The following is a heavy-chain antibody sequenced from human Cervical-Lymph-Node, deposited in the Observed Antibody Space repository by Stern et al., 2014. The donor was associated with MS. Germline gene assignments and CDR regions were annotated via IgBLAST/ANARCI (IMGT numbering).Heavy chain of an antibody. CDR2: IYPDDSDT. CDR3: ARHVQGFDY. V-gene: IGHV5-51*01. J-gene: IGHJ4*02. Sequence: VQLVASGAEVKKPGESLKISCKLSGYSFTIYYIAWVRQMPGKGLEWMGVIYPDDSDTTYSPSFQGQVTISADKSITTAYLRWSSLRASDTAMYYCARHVQGFDYWGQGTLVTVSS. CDR1: GYSFTIYY.